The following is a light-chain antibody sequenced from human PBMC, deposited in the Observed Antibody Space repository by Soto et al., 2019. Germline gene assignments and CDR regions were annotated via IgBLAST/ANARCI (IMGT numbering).Light chain of an antibody. Sequence: EIVLTQSPGTLSLSPGERATLSCRASQSVSSSYVAWYQQKTGQAPRLLIYAASSRASGIPDRFSGSGCGTDFTLTFSRLEPEDFAGYYCQQYVISPRTFGQGTNVEIK. CDR1: QSVSSSY. CDR2: AAS. V-gene: IGKV3-20*01. CDR3: QQYVISPRT. J-gene: IGKJ1*01.